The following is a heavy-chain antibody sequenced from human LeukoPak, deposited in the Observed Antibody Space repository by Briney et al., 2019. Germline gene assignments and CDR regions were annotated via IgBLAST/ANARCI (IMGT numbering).Heavy chain of an antibody. CDR3: ATKQWLAPPPDS. CDR2: INTDGTVT. V-gene: IGHV3-74*03. CDR1: GFTFSKYW. Sequence: GGSLRLSCAASGFTFSKYWMLWVRQAPGKGLESVSRINTDGTVTTYADYVKGRFTVSRDNDDNTMFLQMNSVRDEDTAVYYCATKQWLAPPPDSWGQGTPVTVSS. D-gene: IGHD6-19*01. J-gene: IGHJ4*02.